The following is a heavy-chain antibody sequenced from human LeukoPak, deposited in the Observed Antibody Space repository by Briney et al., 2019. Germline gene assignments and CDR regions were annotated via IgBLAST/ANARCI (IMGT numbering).Heavy chain of an antibody. J-gene: IGHJ5*02. D-gene: IGHD2-15*01. CDR3: ARGGRYCSGGSCYSGDWFDP. CDR2: ISAYNGNT. CDR1: GYTFTSYG. Sequence: GASVKVSCKASGYTFTSYGISWVRQAPGQGLEWMGWISAYNGNTNYAQKLQGRVTMTTDTSTSTAYMELRSLRSDDTAVYYCARGGRYCSGGSCYSGDWFDPWGQGTLVTVSS. V-gene: IGHV1-18*01.